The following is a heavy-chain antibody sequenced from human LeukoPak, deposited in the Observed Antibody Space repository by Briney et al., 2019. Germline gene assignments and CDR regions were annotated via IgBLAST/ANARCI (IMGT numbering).Heavy chain of an antibody. D-gene: IGHD6-19*01. CDR3: AKDRTQLLI. J-gene: IGHJ4*02. Sequence: PSETLSLTCTVSGDSISNYYGCWIRQPPGKGPEWIGYIYYSGTTNYNPSLKSRVTISVDTSKNQLSLKLSSVTAADTAVYYCAKDRTQLLIWGQGTLVTVSS. CDR1: GDSISNYY. CDR2: IYYSGTT. V-gene: IGHV4-59*01.